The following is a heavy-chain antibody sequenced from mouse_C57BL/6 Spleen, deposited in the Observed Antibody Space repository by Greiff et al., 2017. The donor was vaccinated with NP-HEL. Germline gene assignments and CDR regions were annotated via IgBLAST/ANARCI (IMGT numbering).Heavy chain of an antibody. D-gene: IGHD2-1*01. J-gene: IGHJ1*03. CDR2: ISGGGGNT. V-gene: IGHV5-9*01. CDR3: ARSYGNYWYFDV. CDR1: GFTFSSYT. Sequence: DVKLQESGGGLVKPGGSLKLSCAASGFTFSSYTMSWVRQTPEKRLEWVATISGGGGNTYYPDSVKGRFTISRDNAKNTLYLQMSSLRSEDTALYYCARSYGNYWYFDVWGTGTTVTVSS.